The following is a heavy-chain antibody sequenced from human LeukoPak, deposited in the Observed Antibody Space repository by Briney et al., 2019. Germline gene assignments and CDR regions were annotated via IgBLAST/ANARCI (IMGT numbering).Heavy chain of an antibody. Sequence: ASVKVSCKVSGYTLTELSMHWVLQAPGKGLEWMGGFDPEDGETIYAQKFQGRVTMTEDTSTDTAYMELSSLRSEDTAVYYCATVVGGFGGELPEFDPWGQGTLVTVSS. V-gene: IGHV1-24*01. J-gene: IGHJ5*02. CDR2: FDPEDGET. D-gene: IGHD1-26*01. CDR3: ATVVGGFGGELPEFDP. CDR1: GYTLTELS.